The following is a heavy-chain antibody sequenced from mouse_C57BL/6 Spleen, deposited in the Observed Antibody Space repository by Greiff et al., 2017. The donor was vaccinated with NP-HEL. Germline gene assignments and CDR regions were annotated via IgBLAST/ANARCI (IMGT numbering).Heavy chain of an antibody. D-gene: IGHD3-2*02. J-gene: IGHJ3*01. CDR3: ARSRIGTAQAPFAY. CDR2: INPSSGYT. Sequence: QVQLQQSGAELARPGASVKMSCKASGYTFTSYTMHWVKQRPGQGLEWIGYINPSSGYTKYNQKFKDKATLTADKSSSTAYMQLSSLTSEDSAVYYCARSRIGTAQAPFAYWGQGTLVTVSA. V-gene: IGHV1-4*01. CDR1: GYTFTSYT.